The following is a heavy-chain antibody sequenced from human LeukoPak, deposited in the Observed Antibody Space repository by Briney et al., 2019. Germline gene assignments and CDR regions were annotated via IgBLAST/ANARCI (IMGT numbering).Heavy chain of an antibody. D-gene: IGHD6-13*01. Sequence: DPSETLSLTCTVSGGSISSSSYYWGWIRQPPGKGLEWIGSIYYSGSTYYNPSLKSRVTISVDTSKNQFSLKLSSVTAADTAVYYCAGRSPVWGQQLVDYWGQGTLVTVSS. CDR2: IYYSGST. CDR3: AGRSPVWGQQLVDY. J-gene: IGHJ4*02. V-gene: IGHV4-39*01. CDR1: GGSISSSSYY.